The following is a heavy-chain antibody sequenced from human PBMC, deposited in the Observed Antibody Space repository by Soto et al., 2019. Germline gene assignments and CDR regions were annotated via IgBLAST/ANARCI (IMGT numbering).Heavy chain of an antibody. D-gene: IGHD2-8*01. CDR2: IYRSGST. CDR3: ERGPANYYFDY. Sequence: KPSETLSLTCAVSGYSISSGYYWGWIRQPPGEGLEWIGSIYRSGSTYYNPSLKSRVTISVDTSKNQLSLKLSSVTAADTALYYCERGPANYYFDYWGQGTLVTVSS. J-gene: IGHJ4*02. V-gene: IGHV4-38-2*01. CDR1: GYSISSGYY.